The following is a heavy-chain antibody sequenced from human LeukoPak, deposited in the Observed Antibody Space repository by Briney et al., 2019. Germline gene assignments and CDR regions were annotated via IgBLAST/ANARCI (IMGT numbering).Heavy chain of an antibody. D-gene: IGHD6-6*01. CDR2: ISGSGGST. J-gene: IGHJ4*02. CDR3: ATGGQLVPLNY. Sequence: GGSLRLSCAASGFTVSSNEMSWVRQAPGKGLEWVSAISGSGGSTYYADSVKGRFTISRDNSKNTLYLQMNSLRAEDTAVHYCATGGQLVPLNYWGQGTLVTVSS. CDR1: GFTVSSNE. V-gene: IGHV3-23*01.